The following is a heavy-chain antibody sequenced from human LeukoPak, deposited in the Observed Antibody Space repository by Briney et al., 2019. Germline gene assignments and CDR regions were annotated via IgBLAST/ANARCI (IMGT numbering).Heavy chain of an antibody. D-gene: IGHD5-24*01. CDR1: GFTFSSYS. Sequence: GGSLRLFCAASGFTFSSYSMNWVRQAPGKGLEWVSAISGSGGSTYYADSVKGRFTISRDNSKNTLYLQMNSLRAEDTAVYYCAKDRLREMATSIFDYWGQGTLVTVSS. J-gene: IGHJ4*02. CDR3: AKDRLREMATSIFDY. V-gene: IGHV3-23*01. CDR2: ISGSGGST.